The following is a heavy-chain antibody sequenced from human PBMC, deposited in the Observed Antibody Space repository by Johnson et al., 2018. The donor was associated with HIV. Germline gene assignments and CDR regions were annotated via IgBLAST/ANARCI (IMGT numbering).Heavy chain of an antibody. CDR2: ISYDGNNK. CDR1: GFTFSSYA. CDR3: AKGIAAAASGAFDI. D-gene: IGHD6-13*01. Sequence: QVQLVESGGGLIQPGRSLRLSCAGSGFTFSSYAMHWVRQAPGKGLEWVAVISYDGNNKYYADSVKGRVTISRDNSKNTLYLQMNSLRAEDTAVYYCAKGIAAAASGAFDIWGQGTMVTVSS. J-gene: IGHJ3*02. V-gene: IGHV3-30-3*01.